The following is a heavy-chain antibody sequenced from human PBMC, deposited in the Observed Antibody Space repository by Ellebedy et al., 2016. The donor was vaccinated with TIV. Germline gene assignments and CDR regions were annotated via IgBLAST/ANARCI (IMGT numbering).Heavy chain of an antibody. CDR2: INGGGDST. CDR1: GFTFSSFA. CDR3: AKGTSSGFNYDRVGFEY. V-gene: IGHV3-23*01. J-gene: IGHJ4*02. D-gene: IGHD3-22*01. Sequence: GGSLRLSCAASGFTFSSFAMHWVRQAPGKGLEWLSVINGGGDSTYHAGSVKGRSTITRDNSKNTLYLQMDRLRAEDTAVYYCAKGTSSGFNYDRVGFEYWGQGALVTVSS.